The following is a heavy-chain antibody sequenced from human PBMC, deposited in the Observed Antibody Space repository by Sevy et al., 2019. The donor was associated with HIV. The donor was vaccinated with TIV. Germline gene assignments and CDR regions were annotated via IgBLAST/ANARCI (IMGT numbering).Heavy chain of an antibody. CDR2: ISYDGSNK. CDR1: GFTFSNYA. D-gene: IGHD4-17*01. V-gene: IGHV3-30-3*01. CDR3: ARDWALGYGDYDYYYYYGMDV. J-gene: IGHJ6*02. Sequence: GGSLRLSCAASGFTFSNYAMHWVRQAPGKGLEWVAVISYDGSNKYYADSVKGRFTISSDNFTNTLHLQMNSLRAEDTAVYYCARDWALGYGDYDYYYYYGMDVWGQGTTVTVSS.